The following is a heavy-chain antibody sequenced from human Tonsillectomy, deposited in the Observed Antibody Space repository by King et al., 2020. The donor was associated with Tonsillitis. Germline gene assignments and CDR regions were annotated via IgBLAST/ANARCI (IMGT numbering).Heavy chain of an antibody. CDR3: AREGTDAFDI. D-gene: IGHD3-10*01. Sequence: VQLVESGGGVVQPGGSLRLSCAASGFTFSRYGMHWVRQAPGKGLEWVAFIGYDGRDKYYADSVKGRFTISRDNSKNTLYRQMNSLRAEDTDVYYCAREGTDAFDIGRQGPVVTVSS. CDR2: IGYDGRDK. CDR1: GFTFSRYG. V-gene: IGHV3-30*02. J-gene: IGHJ3*02.